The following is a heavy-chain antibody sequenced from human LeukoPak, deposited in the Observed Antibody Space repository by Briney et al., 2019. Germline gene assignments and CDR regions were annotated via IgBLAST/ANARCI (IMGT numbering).Heavy chain of an antibody. CDR1: GFTVSSNY. CDR2: IYSGGST. D-gene: IGHD6-13*01. J-gene: IGHJ6*03. Sequence: GGSLRLSCAASGFTVSSNYMSWVRQAPGKGLEWVSVIYSGGSTYYADSVKGRFTISRDNSKNTLYLQMNSLRAEDTAVYYCASVNSSSWSVVTYLYYYMDVWGKGTTVTISS. CDR3: ASVNSSSWSVVTYLYYYMDV. V-gene: IGHV3-66*01.